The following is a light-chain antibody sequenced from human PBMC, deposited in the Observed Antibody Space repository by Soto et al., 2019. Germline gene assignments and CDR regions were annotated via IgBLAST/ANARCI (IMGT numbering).Light chain of an antibody. V-gene: IGKV3-15*01. CDR2: GAS. Sequence: EIVMTQSPPTLSVSPGARATLSCRASQSVNNNLAWYQQKPVQAPRLFIYGASTRATGIPARFSASGFGTECTLIISTLQSEDFAVYYCQQDSDWPPLNVGGGTRVEI. CDR3: QQDSDWPPLN. CDR1: QSVNNN. J-gene: IGKJ4*01.